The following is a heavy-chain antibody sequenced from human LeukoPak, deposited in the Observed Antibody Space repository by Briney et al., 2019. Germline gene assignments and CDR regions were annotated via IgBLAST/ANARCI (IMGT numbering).Heavy chain of an antibody. CDR1: GYXFTNHW. D-gene: IGHD3-22*01. J-gene: IGHJ4*02. CDR2: IYPGDSDT. V-gene: IGHV5-51*01. CDR3: ARVNSAYYYFDY. Sequence: GESLKISCNGFGYXFTNHWICWVRQMPGKGLEWMAIIYPGDSDTRYSPSFQGQVTISADKSISTAYLQWSSLTASDTAMYYCARVNSAYYYFDYWGQGTLVTVSS.